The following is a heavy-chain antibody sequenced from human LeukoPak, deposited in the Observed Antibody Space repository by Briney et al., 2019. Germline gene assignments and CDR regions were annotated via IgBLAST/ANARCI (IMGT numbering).Heavy chain of an antibody. CDR3: ARGPEFTSIVVVTATSPEYFQH. D-gene: IGHD2-21*02. CDR1: GGTFSSYA. V-gene: IGHV1-69*04. Sequence: ASVEVSCKASGGTFSSYAISWVRQAPGQGLEWMGRIIPILGIANYAQKFQGRVTITADKSTSTAYMELSSLRSEDTAVYHCARGPEFTSIVVVTATSPEYFQHWGQGTLVTVSS. CDR2: IIPILGIA. J-gene: IGHJ1*01.